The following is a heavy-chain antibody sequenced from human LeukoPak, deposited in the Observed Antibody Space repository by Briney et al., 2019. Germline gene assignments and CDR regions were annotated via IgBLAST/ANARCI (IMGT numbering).Heavy chain of an antibody. CDR1: GFTFSSYA. Sequence: GGSLRLSCAASGFTFSSYAMSWVRQAPGKGLEWVSAISGSGGSTYYADSVKGRFTISRDNSKNTLYLQMNSLRAEDTAVYYCAKFTPRSRTCQLPRVYYFDYWGQGTLVTVSS. CDR2: ISGSGGST. CDR3: AKFTPRSRTCQLPRVYYFDY. J-gene: IGHJ4*02. V-gene: IGHV3-23*01. D-gene: IGHD2-2*01.